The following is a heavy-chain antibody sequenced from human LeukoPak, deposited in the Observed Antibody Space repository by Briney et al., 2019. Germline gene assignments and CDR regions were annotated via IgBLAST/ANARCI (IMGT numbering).Heavy chain of an antibody. J-gene: IGHJ5*02. CDR1: GGTFSSYA. CDR3: ARSVNWNDGFWFDP. Sequence: SVKVSCTASGGTFSSYAINWVRQAPGQGLEWMGGIIPIFGSANSAQKFQGRVTITADESTSTAYMELTSLRSEDTAVYYCARSVNWNDGFWFDPWGQGTLVTVSS. CDR2: IIPIFGSA. V-gene: IGHV1-69*01. D-gene: IGHD1-20*01.